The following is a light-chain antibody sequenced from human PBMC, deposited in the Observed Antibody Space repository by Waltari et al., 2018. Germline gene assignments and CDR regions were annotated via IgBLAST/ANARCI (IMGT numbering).Light chain of an antibody. CDR1: QSLVHSDGNTY. Sequence: EVVMTQSPLPLSVTLGQPASISCKSSQSLVHSDGNTYLNWFHQGPGQSPRRLIYKLSKRDFGVPDRFSGSGSGPDFTLETSRVEAEDVGVYSCMQAPPWPALTFGGGTKVEIK. CDR2: KLS. V-gene: IGKV2-30*02. J-gene: IGKJ4*01. CDR3: MQAPPWPALT.